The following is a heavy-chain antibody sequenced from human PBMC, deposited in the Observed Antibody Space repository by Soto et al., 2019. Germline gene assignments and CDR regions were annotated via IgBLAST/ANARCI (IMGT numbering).Heavy chain of an antibody. CDR2: IYPGDSDT. CDR3: ARGALGYCSGGSCPLDY. J-gene: IGHJ4*02. CDR1: GYSFTSYW. D-gene: IGHD2-15*01. Sequence: GESLKISCKGSGYSFTSYWIGWVRQMPGKGLEWMGIIYPGDSDTRHSPSFQGRVTISADKSISTAYLQWSSLKASDTAMYYCARGALGYCSGGSCPLDYWGQGTLVTVSS. V-gene: IGHV5-51*01.